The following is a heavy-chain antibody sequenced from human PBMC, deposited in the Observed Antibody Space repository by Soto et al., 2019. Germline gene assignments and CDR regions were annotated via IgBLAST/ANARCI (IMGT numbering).Heavy chain of an antibody. D-gene: IGHD2-2*01. CDR2: IIPIFGTA. V-gene: IGHV1-69*12. CDR1: GGTFSSYA. J-gene: IGHJ6*02. Sequence: QVQLVQSGAEVKKPGSSVKVSCKASGGTFSSYAISWVRQAPGQGLEWMGGIIPIFGTANYAQKFQGRVTITADESTTTAYLELSSLRSEDTAVYYWARHVPAAGYYYGMDVWGQGTTVTVSS. CDR3: ARHVPAAGYYYGMDV.